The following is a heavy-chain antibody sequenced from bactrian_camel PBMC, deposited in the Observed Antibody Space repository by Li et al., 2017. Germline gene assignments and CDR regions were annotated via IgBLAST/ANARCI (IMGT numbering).Heavy chain of an antibody. CDR2: MDLNAGTS. V-gene: IGHV3S53*01. J-gene: IGHJ6*01. Sequence: HVQLVESGGGSVQAGGSLRLSCKSSGYIWSNYCMGWFRQAEGYEREGVAQMDLNAGTSGYADSAKGRFTVSRDNAMSTVYLQMNSLKSEDTALYYCAARSSVSFAYWGRGTQVTVS. CDR3: AARSSVSFAY. CDR1: GYIWSNYC. D-gene: IGHD6*01.